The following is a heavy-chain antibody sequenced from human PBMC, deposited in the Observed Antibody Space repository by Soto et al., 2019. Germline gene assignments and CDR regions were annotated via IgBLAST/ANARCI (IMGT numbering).Heavy chain of an antibody. V-gene: IGHV1-18*01. J-gene: IGHJ6*02. CDR2: ISAYNGNT. Sequence: GASVKVSCKASGYTFTSYGISWVRQAPGQGLEWMGWISAYNGNTNYAQKLQGRVTMTTDTSTSTAYMELRSLRSDDTAVYYCARDVPGITIFGVGLETYGMEVWGQGTTVTVSS. CDR3: ARDVPGITIFGVGLETYGMEV. CDR1: GYTFTSYG. D-gene: IGHD3-3*01.